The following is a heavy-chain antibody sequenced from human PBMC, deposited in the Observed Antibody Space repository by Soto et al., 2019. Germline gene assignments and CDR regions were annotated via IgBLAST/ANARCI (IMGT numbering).Heavy chain of an antibody. CDR1: GFTFSSYA. V-gene: IGHV3-23*01. J-gene: IGHJ6*03. CDR2: ISGSGGST. Sequence: GGSLRLSCAASGFTFSSYAMSWVRQAPGKGLEWVSAISGSGGSTYYADSVKGRFTISRDNSKNTLYLQMNSLRAEDTAVYYCAKDAGRENTVQLERRWATYYMDVWGKGTTVTVSS. D-gene: IGHD1-1*01. CDR3: AKDAGRENTVQLERRWATYYMDV.